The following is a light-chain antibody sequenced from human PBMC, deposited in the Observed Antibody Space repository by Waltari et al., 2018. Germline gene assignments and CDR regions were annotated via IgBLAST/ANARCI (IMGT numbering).Light chain of an antibody. CDR1: QSVSSY. Sequence: EIVLTQSPATLSLSPGERATPSCRASQSVSSYLAWYQQKPGQAPRLLIYDASNRATGIPPKFSGSGSGSDFTLTISSLEPEDFAIYYCQQRSNWPRGTFGQGTKLEIK. V-gene: IGKV3-11*01. CDR3: QQRSNWPRGT. CDR2: DAS. J-gene: IGKJ2*01.